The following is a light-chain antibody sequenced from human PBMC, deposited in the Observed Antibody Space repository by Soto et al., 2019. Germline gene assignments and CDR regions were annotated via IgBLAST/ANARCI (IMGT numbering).Light chain of an antibody. J-gene: IGKJ3*01. CDR1: QSVSSSY. CDR3: QQYGSSPFT. V-gene: IGKV3-20*01. Sequence: EIVLTQPPGTLSLSPGERATLSCRASQSVSSSYLAWYQQKPGQAPRLLIYGASSRATGIPDRFSGSGSGTDFTLTISRLEPEDFAVYYCQQYGSSPFTFGPGTKVDNK. CDR2: GAS.